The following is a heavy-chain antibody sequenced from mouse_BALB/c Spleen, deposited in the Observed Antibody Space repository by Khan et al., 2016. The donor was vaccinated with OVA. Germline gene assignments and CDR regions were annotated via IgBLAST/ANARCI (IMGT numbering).Heavy chain of an antibody. CDR2: IWAGGST. Sequence: QMQLEESGPGLVAPSQSLSITCTVSGFSLSSYGVHWVRQPPGKGLEWLGVIWAGGSTNYNSALMSRLSISKDNSKSQVFLKMNSLQTDDTAMSYCARAKGCDNAMDYWGHGTSVTVSS. CDR1: GFSLSSYG. J-gene: IGHJ4*01. CDR3: ARAKGCDNAMDY. D-gene: IGHD3-3*01. V-gene: IGHV2-9*02.